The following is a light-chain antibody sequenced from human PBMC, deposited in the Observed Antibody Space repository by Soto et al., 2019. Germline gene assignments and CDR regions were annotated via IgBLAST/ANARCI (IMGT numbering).Light chain of an antibody. CDR2: GNS. J-gene: IGLJ2*01. V-gene: IGLV1-40*01. Sequence: QAVVTQPPSVSGAPGQRVTISCTGSSSNIGAGYDVHWYQQLPGTAPKLLIYGNSNRPSGVPDRFSGSKSGTSASLAITGLQAEDEADYYYQSYDSSLSGDVVFGGGTKLTVL. CDR1: SSNIGAGYD. CDR3: QSYDSSLSGDVV.